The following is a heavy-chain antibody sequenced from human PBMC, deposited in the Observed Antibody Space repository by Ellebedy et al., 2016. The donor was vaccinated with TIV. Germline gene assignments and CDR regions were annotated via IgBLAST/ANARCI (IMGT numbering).Heavy chain of an antibody. CDR3: ARDGHLGWFNP. D-gene: IGHD7-27*01. CDR1: GGSISSYY. Sequence: SETLSLXXTVSGGSISSYYWSWIRQPAGKGLEWIGRIYTSGSTNYNPSLKSRVTISVDTSKNQFSLKLSSVTAADTAVYYCARDGHLGWFNPWGQGTLVTVSS. CDR2: IYTSGST. V-gene: IGHV4-4*07. J-gene: IGHJ5*02.